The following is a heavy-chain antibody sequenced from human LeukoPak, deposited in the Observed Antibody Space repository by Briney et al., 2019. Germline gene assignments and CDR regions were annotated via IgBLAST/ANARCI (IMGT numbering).Heavy chain of an antibody. CDR3: AKSDIVATNGEWADY. D-gene: IGHD5-12*01. Sequence: GGSLRLSCAASGFTFDTYAMSWVRQAPGKGLEWVAIISGSGGRTYYADSVKGRFTISRDNSKNTLYLQMSSLRAEDTAVYYCAKSDIVATNGEWADYGGQETLVTVSS. CDR2: ISGSGGRT. V-gene: IGHV3-23*01. J-gene: IGHJ4*02. CDR1: GFTFDTYA.